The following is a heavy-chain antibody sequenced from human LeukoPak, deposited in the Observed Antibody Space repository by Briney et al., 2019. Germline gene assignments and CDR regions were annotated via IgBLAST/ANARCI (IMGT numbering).Heavy chain of an antibody. CDR3: AQGEGNGWDPH. CDR1: GFSDSTSG. J-gene: IGHJ4*02. Sequence: RGTLRLSCTVSGFSDSTSGMRWVREAQGKGLQTISALSVEGESAYYADSVKGRFTISRDNSKNTLYLQMNSLRSEDTAVYFCAQGEGNGWDPHWGQGPLVSVSS. D-gene: IGHD6-19*01. V-gene: IGHV3-23*01. CDR2: LSVEGESA.